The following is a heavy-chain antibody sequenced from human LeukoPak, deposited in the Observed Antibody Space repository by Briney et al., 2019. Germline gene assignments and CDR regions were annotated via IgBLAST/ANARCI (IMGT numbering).Heavy chain of an antibody. Sequence: GGSLRLSCAGSGFNFDEYAMHWVRQPPGKGLEWVSGISSNSDDIGYADSVKGRFTISRDSAKKSLYLQMNSLRAEDTALYYCAKDRYCTSSSCPIDYWGRGTLVTVSS. V-gene: IGHV3-9*01. CDR3: AKDRYCTSSSCPIDY. CDR2: ISSNSDDI. J-gene: IGHJ4*02. D-gene: IGHD2-15*01. CDR1: GFNFDEYA.